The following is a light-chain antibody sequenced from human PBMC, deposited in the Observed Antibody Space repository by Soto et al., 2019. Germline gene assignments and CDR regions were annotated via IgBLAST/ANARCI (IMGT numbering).Light chain of an antibody. V-gene: IGLV1-51*01. J-gene: IGLJ3*02. CDR3: GTWDSSLTSGV. CDR2: ENN. Sequence: QSVLTQPPSVSAAPGQRVTISCSGSSSNIAYNYVSWYQRLPGTAPRLLIYENNKRPSGIPDRFSGSKSGTSATLGITGLQAGDEAEYFCGTWDSSLTSGVFGGGTKVTVL. CDR1: SSNIAYNY.